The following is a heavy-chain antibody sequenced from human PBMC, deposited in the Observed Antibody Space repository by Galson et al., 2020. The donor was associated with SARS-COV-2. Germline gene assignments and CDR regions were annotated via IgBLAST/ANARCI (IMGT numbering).Heavy chain of an antibody. CDR2: FDPEDGET. V-gene: IGHV1-24*01. CDR1: GYTLTELS. Sequence: ASVKVSCKVSGYTLTELSMHWVRQAPGKGLEWIGGFDPEDGETIYAQKFQGRVTMTEDTSTDTAYMELSSLRSEDTAVYYCATSSAVVVANWFDPWGQGTLVTVSS. CDR3: ATSSAVVVANWFDP. D-gene: IGHD3-22*01. J-gene: IGHJ5*02.